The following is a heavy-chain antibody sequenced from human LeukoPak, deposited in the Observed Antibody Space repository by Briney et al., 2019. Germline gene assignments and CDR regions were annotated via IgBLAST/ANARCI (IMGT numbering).Heavy chain of an antibody. CDR1: GGSVSSTNW. V-gene: IGHV4-4*02. CDR2: VHLDGRT. CDR3: AREGGFYRPLDY. J-gene: IGHJ4*02. D-gene: IGHD3-3*01. Sequence: KPSGTLSLTCAASGGSVSSTNWWTWFRQPPGKGLEWIGEVHLDGRTNYNPSLTGRLTMSVDLYENHISLKLTSVTAADTAVYYCAREGGFYRPLDYSGQGTLVTVSS.